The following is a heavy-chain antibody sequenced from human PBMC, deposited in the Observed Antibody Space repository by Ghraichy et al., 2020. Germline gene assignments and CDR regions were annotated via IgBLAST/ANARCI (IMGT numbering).Heavy chain of an antibody. CDR1: GFTFSSYS. J-gene: IGHJ6*02. Sequence: LSLTCAASGFTFSSYSMNWVRQAPGKGLEWVSSISSSSSYIYYADSVKGRFTISRDNAKNSLYLQMNSLRAEDTAVYYCARDPRNYQYCSSTSCYRGGYYYYGMDVWGQGTTVTVSS. V-gene: IGHV3-21*01. D-gene: IGHD2-2*02. CDR3: ARDPRNYQYCSSTSCYRGGYYYYGMDV. CDR2: ISSSSSYI.